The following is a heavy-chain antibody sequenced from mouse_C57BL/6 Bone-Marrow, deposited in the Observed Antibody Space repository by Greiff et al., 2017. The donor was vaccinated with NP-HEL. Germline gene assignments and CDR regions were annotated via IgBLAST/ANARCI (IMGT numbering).Heavy chain of an antibody. D-gene: IGHD2-5*01. V-gene: IGHV1-19*01. J-gene: IGHJ3*01. CDR3: ARRIYSNYVAWFAY. CDR1: GYTFTDYY. CDR2: INPYNGGT. Sequence: VQLQQSGPVLVKPGASVKMSCKASGYTFTDYYMNWVKQSHGKSLEWIGVINPYNGGTSYNQKFKGKATLTVDKSSSTAYMELNSLTSEDSAVYYCARRIYSNYVAWFAYWGQGTLVTVSA.